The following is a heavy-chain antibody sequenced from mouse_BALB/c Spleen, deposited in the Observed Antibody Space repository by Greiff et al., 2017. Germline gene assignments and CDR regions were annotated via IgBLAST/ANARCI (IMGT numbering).Heavy chain of an antibody. CDR2: INPSSGYT. CDR3: ANDGYYGAMDY. Sequence: VQLQESAAELARPGASVKMSCKASGYTFTSYTMHWVKQRPGQGLEWIGYINPSSGYTEYNQKFKDKTTLTADKSSSTAYMQLSSLTSEDSAVYYCANDGYYGAMDYWGQGTSVTVSS. J-gene: IGHJ4*01. CDR1: GYTFTSYT. D-gene: IGHD2-3*01. V-gene: IGHV1-4*02.